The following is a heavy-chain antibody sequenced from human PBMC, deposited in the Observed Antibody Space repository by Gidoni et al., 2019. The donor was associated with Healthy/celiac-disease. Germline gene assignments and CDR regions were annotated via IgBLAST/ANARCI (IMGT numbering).Heavy chain of an antibody. CDR1: GFTFSSYA. CDR3: AGAQQKWVRGYFDY. V-gene: IGHV3-30*04. CDR2: ISYDGSNK. J-gene: IGHJ4*02. Sequence: QVQLVEYGGGVGKPGRSLRHSCSAAGFTFSSYAMHWDRQAPGEGLEWVAVISYDGSNKYYADSVKGRFTISRDNSKNTLYLQMNSLRAEDTAVYYCAGAQQKWVRGYFDYWGQGTLVTVSS. D-gene: IGHD3-10*01.